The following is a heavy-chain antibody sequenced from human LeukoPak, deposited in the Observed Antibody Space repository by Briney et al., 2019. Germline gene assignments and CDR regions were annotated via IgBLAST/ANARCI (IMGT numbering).Heavy chain of an antibody. Sequence: GRSLRLSCEASGFTFSSYGMHWVRQAPGKGLEWVAVIWSDENKKFYADSVKGRFTISRDNFKSTLYLQMDSLRVEDTAVYYCAREGLTSTPNNAFDIWGQGSVVTVSS. CDR1: GFTFSSYG. CDR3: AREGLTSTPNNAFDI. CDR2: IWSDENKK. V-gene: IGHV3-33*01. D-gene: IGHD4-23*01. J-gene: IGHJ3*02.